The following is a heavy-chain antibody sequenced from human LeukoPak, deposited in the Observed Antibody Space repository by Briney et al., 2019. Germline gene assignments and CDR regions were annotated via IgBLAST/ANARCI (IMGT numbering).Heavy chain of an antibody. D-gene: IGHD3-10*01. CDR1: GYTFTSYD. V-gene: IGHV1-8*01. Sequence: ASVKVSCKASGYTFTSYDINWVRQATGQGLEWMGWMNPNSGNTGYAQKFQGRVTMTRNTSISTAYMELSSLRSEDTAVYYCLLMVRGVLNWFDPWGQGTLVTVSS. J-gene: IGHJ5*02. CDR3: LLMVRGVLNWFDP. CDR2: MNPNSGNT.